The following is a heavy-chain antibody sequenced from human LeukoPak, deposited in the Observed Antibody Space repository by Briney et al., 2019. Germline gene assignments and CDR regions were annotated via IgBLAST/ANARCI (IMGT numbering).Heavy chain of an antibody. J-gene: IGHJ6*03. V-gene: IGHV1-18*01. CDR2: IRAYNGNT. D-gene: IGHD5-18*01. CDR1: GYTFTSYG. CDR3: ARRGDSYGLYYYYYYMDV. Sequence: ASVKDSCKASGYTFTSYGISWVRQAPGQGLEWMGWIRAYNGNTNYAQKLQGRVTMTTDTSTSTAYMELRSLRSDDTAVYYCARRGDSYGLYYYYYYMDVWGKGTTVTVSS.